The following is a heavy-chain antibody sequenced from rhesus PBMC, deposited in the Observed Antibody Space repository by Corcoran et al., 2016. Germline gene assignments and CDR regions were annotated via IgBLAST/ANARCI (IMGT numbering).Heavy chain of an antibody. J-gene: IGHJ4*01. D-gene: IGHD5-24*01. CDR1: GFTSNDYW. Sequence: EVQLVESGGGLAKPGGSLRLSCVVSGFTSNDYWMFWVRPAPGEGLEWISSSKNGGSSTYYADSVKGRFTISRENAKNTLYLQMDNLRPEDTAVYYCARDDGDSWGQGVLVTVSS. CDR2: SKNGGSST. CDR3: ARDDGDS. V-gene: IGHV3-28*02.